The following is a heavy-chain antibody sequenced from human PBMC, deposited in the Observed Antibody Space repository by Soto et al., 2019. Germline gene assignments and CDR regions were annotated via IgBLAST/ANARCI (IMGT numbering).Heavy chain of an antibody. D-gene: IGHD3-22*01. J-gene: IGHJ4*02. Sequence: SVKVSCKASGGTFSSYAISWVLQAPGQGLEWMGGIIPIFGTANYAQKFQGRVTITADESTSTAYMELSSLRSEDTAIYYCARSYGGEYYDSRSYYYAYWGQGTLVTVSS. CDR3: ARSYGGEYYDSRSYYYAY. CDR1: GGTFSSYA. CDR2: IIPIFGTA. V-gene: IGHV1-69*13.